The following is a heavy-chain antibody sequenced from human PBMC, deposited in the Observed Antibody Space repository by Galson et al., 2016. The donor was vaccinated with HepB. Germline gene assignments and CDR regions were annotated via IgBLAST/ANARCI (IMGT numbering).Heavy chain of an antibody. J-gene: IGHJ4*02. CDR2: DSMDGRRK. CDR3: SRSNYYFLPVGVSVDY. Sequence: SLRLSCAASGFTFSNYGMHWVRQAPGKGLEWVAADSMDGRRKFYADSVKGRFTISRDNSNSMLFMQMSSLSADDTAVYYCSRSNYYFLPVGVSVDYWGQGPLVSVSS. D-gene: IGHD2/OR15-2a*01. V-gene: IGHV3-30*03. CDR1: GFTFSNYG.